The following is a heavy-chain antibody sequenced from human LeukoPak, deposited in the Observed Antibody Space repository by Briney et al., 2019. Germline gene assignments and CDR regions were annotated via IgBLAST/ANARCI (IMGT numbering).Heavy chain of an antibody. CDR1: RFTLSTYW. CDR2: IKQDGSQE. CDR3: AKEPIVGARIIDY. D-gene: IGHD1-26*01. Sequence: PGGSLRLSCAASRFTLSTYWMSWVRQAPGKGLEWVAHIKQDGSQEYYVDSVKGRFTISRGNSKNTLYLQMNSLRAEDTAVYYCAKEPIVGARIIDYWGQGTLVTVSS. J-gene: IGHJ4*02. V-gene: IGHV3-7*03.